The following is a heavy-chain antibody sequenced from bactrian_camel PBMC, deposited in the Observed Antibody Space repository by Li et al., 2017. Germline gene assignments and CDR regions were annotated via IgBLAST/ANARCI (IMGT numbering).Heavy chain of an antibody. D-gene: IGHD3*01. J-gene: IGHJ4*01. CDR3: AADWVCSPTTPNYDY. CDR1: GHTYNFDY. V-gene: IGHV3S53*01. Sequence: HVQLVESGGGSVQAGGSLTLSCAASGHTYNFDYITWFRQAPGKKREGVTAIGNDESTTHADSVKGRFTISKDNAKGTLYLQMNSLQPEDTGIHYCAADWVCSPTTPNYDYWGQGTQVTVS. CDR2: IGNDEST.